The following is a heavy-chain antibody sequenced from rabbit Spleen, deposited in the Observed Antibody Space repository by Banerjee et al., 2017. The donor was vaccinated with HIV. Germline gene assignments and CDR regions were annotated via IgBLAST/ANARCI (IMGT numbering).Heavy chain of an antibody. J-gene: IGHJ6*01. Sequence: LQESGGGLFQPGGSLALTCKASGLDFSSSYWICWVRQAPGKGLEWISCIAGSSSGFTYSATWAKGRFTISKTSSTTVTLQMTSLTVADTATYFCARDTGSSFSSYGMDLWGQGTLVTVS. CDR1: GLDFSSSYW. V-gene: IGHV1S45*01. D-gene: IGHD8-1*01. CDR2: IAGSSSGFT. CDR3: ARDTGSSFSSYGMDL.